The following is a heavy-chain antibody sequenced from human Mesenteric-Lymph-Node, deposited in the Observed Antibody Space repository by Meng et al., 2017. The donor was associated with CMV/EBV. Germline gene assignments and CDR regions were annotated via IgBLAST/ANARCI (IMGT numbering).Heavy chain of an antibody. J-gene: IGHJ6*02. D-gene: IGHD2-15*01. V-gene: IGHV3-74*01. Sequence: GESLKISCVASGFTFDTYWMQWVRQVPGKGLMWLSHINSDGSKIGYADSVKGRFTISRDNSKNTLYLQMNGLRAEDTAVYYCAKDFTGQLILLYYGLDVWGQGTTVTVSS. CDR2: INSDGSKI. CDR1: GFTFDTYW. CDR3: AKDFTGQLILLYYGLDV.